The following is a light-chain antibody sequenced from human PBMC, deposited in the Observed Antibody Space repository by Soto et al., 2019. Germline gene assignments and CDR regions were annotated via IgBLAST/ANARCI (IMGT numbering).Light chain of an antibody. J-gene: IGKJ1*01. Sequence: IQMTQSPSTLSGSVGDRVTITCRASQTISSWLAWYQQKPGKAPKLLIYKASTLNSGVPSRFSGSGSGTEFTLTISSLQPDDFATYYCQQYNSYSRTFGQGTKVDIK. V-gene: IGKV1-5*03. CDR2: KAS. CDR3: QQYNSYSRT. CDR1: QTISSW.